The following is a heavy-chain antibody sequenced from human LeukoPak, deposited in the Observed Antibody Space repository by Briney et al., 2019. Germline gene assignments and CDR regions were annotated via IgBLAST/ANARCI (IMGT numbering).Heavy chain of an antibody. CDR3: ARPTGGSCCRLFDY. J-gene: IGHJ4*02. D-gene: IGHD2-15*01. Sequence: SETLSLTCTVSGGSISSGSYYWGWIRQPPGKGLEWIGSIYYSGSTYYNPSLKSRVTISVDTSKNQFSLKLSSVTAADTAVYYCARPTGGSCCRLFDYWGQGTLVTVSS. CDR2: IYYSGST. V-gene: IGHV4-39*01. CDR1: GGSISSGSYY.